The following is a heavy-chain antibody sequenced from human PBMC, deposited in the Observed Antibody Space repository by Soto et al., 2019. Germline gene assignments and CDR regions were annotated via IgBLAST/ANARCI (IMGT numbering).Heavy chain of an antibody. CDR3: AKAALYCSGGSCYSGLYYFDY. V-gene: IGHV3-23*01. CDR1: GFTFSSYA. D-gene: IGHD2-15*01. J-gene: IGHJ4*02. CDR2: ISGSGGST. Sequence: GGSLRLSCAASGFTFSSYAMSWVRQAPGKGLEWVSAISGSGGSTYYTDSVKGRFTISRDNSKNTLYLQMNSLRAEDTAVYYCAKAALYCSGGSCYSGLYYFDYWGQGTLVTVSS.